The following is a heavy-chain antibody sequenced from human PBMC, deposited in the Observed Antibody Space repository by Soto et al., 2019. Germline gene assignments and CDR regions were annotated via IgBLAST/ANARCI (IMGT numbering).Heavy chain of an antibody. CDR2: ISYDGSNK. J-gene: IGHJ4*02. Sequence: PGGSLRLSCAASGFTFSSYAMHWVRQAPGKGLEWVAVISYDGSNKYYADSVKGRFTISRDNSKNTLYLQMNSLRAEDTAVYYCARSPSNYVVFDYWGQVTLVTVSS. CDR3: ARSPSNYVVFDY. V-gene: IGHV3-30-3*01. D-gene: IGHD4-4*01. CDR1: GFTFSSYA.